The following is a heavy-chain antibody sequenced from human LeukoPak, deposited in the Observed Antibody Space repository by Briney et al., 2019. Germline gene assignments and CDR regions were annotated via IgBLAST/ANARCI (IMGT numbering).Heavy chain of an antibody. D-gene: IGHD3-22*01. CDR2: INAGNGNT. V-gene: IGHV1-3*03. CDR3: ARGENYYYDSSGYLHFDY. Sequence: ASVKVSCKASGYTFTSYAMHWVRQAPGQRLEWMGWINAGNGNTKYSQEFQGRVTITRDTSASTAYMELSSLRSEDMAVYYCARGENYYYDSSGYLHFDYWGQGTLVTVSS. J-gene: IGHJ4*02. CDR1: GYTFTSYA.